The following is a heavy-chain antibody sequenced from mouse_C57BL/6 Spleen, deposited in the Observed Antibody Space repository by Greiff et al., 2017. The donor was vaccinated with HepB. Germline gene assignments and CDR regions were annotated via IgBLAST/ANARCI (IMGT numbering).Heavy chain of an antibody. CDR3: ARSPYEYDTDWYFDV. V-gene: IGHV1-82*01. D-gene: IGHD2-4*01. J-gene: IGHJ1*03. CDR1: GYAFSSSW. Sequence: QVQLQQSGPELVKPGASVKISCKASGYAFSSSWMNWVKQRPGKGLEWIGRIYPGDGDTNYNGKFKGKATLTADKSSSTAYMQLSSLTSEDSAVYFCARSPYEYDTDWYFDVWGTGTTVTVSS. CDR2: IYPGDGDT.